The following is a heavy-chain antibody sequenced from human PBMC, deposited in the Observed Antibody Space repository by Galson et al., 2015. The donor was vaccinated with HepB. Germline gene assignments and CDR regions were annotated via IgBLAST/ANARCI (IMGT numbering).Heavy chain of an antibody. CDR2: INPNSGGT. CDR1: GYTFTGYY. Sequence: SVKVSCKASGYTFTGYYMHWVRQAPGQGLEWMGWINPNSGGTNYAQKFQGWVTMTRDTSISTAYMELSRLRSDDTAVYYCARAPAVAGTRQEAFDIWGQGTMVTVSS. V-gene: IGHV1-2*04. CDR3: ARAPAVAGTRQEAFDI. J-gene: IGHJ3*02. D-gene: IGHD6-19*01.